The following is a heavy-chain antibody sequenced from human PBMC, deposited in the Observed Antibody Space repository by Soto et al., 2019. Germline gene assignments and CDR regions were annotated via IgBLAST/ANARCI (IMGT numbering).Heavy chain of an antibody. V-gene: IGHV1-18*01. D-gene: IGHD6-13*01. CDR2: ISAYNGET. CDR1: GYTFTSYG. CDR3: ARYGEANALVHYSYYGMDV. J-gene: IGHJ6*02. Sequence: EASVKVSCKASGYTFTSYGISWVRQAPGQGLAWMGWISAYNGETKYAQKFQDRVTMTTDKSTTTAYMELRSLRSDDTAVYYCARYGEANALVHYSYYGMDVWGQGTTVTVSS.